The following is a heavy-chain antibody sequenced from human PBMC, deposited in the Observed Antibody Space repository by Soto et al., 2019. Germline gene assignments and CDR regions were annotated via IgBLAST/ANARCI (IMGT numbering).Heavy chain of an antibody. Sequence: QVQLLQSGTEVKEPGASVKVSCKASGYTFTSFDISWVRQAPGQGLEWVGWTTASNTHTNYAQKLQGRVTMTTDTSTPTADMVLRSLRSDETAIYCCARGGYSSGYDDGGQGTLVTVSS. CDR2: TTASNTHT. J-gene: IGHJ4*02. V-gene: IGHV1-18*04. D-gene: IGHD3-22*01. CDR1: GYTFTSFD. CDR3: ARGGYSSGYDD.